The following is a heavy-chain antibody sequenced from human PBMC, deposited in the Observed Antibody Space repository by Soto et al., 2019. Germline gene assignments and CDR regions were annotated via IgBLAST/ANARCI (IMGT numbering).Heavy chain of an antibody. CDR3: ARDRMYDFWSGYYLNAFDI. CDR1: GYTFTSYG. V-gene: IGHV1-18*01. CDR2: ISAYNGNT. Sequence: ASVKVSCKASGYTFTSYGISWVRQAPGQGLEWMGWISAYNGNTNYAQKLQGRVTMTTDASTSTAYMELRSLRSDDTAVYYCARDRMYDFWSGYYLNAFDIWGQGTMVTVS. D-gene: IGHD3-3*01. J-gene: IGHJ3*02.